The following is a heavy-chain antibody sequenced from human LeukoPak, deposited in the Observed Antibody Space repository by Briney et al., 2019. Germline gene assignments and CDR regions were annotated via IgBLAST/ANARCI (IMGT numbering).Heavy chain of an antibody. CDR1: GFTFSSYA. J-gene: IGHJ3*02. CDR3: AKGYYYDSSGYSVAFDI. V-gene: IGHV3-23*01. Sequence: QAGGSLRLSCAASGFTFSSYAMSWVRQAPGKGLEWVSAISGSGGSIYYADSVKGRFTISRDNSKNTLYLQMNSLRAEDTAAYYCAKGYYYDSSGYSVAFDIWGQGTMVTVSS. D-gene: IGHD3-22*01. CDR2: ISGSGGSI.